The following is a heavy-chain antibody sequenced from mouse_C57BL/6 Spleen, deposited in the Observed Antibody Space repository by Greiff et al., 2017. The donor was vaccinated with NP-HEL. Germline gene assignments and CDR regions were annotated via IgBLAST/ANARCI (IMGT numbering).Heavy chain of an antibody. CDR2: IHPNSGST. CDR1: GYTFTSYW. J-gene: IGHJ2*01. Sequence: QVQLQQPGAELVKPGASVKLSCKASGYTFTSYWMHWVKQRPGQGLEWIGMIHPNSGSTNYNEKFKSKATLTVDKSSSTAYMQLSSLPSEDSAVYYCARVLYSGNPYFDYWGQGTTLTVSS. D-gene: IGHD2-1*01. CDR3: ARVLYSGNPYFDY. V-gene: IGHV1-64*01.